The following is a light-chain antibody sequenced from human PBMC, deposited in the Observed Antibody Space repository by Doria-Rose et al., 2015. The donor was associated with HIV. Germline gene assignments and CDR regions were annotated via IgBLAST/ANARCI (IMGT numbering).Light chain of an antibody. CDR3: QSYDSRLSVYV. J-gene: IGLJ1*01. CDR2: GNT. Sequence: QSVVTQPPSVSGAPGQRVAISCTGSSSNIGAGFDVNWYQQFPGTAPKLLIHGNTNRPSGVPDRLSGSKSGTPASLAISGLRAEDEADYYCQSYDSRLSVYVFGTGTKVTVL. V-gene: IGLV1-40*02. CDR1: SSNIGAGFD.